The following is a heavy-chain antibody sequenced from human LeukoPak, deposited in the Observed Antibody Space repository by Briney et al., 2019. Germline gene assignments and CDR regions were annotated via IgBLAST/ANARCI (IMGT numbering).Heavy chain of an antibody. D-gene: IGHD2-21*01. J-gene: IGHJ4*02. CDR2: MRYDGKTE. CDR3: AKDLNTVVMQYFDS. V-gene: IGHV3-30*02. Sequence: QTGGSLRLSCTGSGFPFSSYGMHWVRQTPGRGLEWVAFMRYDGKTEYYADSVKGRFTIAREDSHSTVHLHMKDLRPDDAAVYFCAKDLNTVVMQYFDSWGKGTLVSVSS. CDR1: GFPFSSYG.